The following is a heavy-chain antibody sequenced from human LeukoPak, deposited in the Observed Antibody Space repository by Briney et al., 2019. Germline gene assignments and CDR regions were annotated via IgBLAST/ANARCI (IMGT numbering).Heavy chain of an antibody. CDR3: ARDQGATVTTSYFDY. D-gene: IGHD4-17*01. V-gene: IGHV3-23*01. Sequence: GGSLRLSCAASGYTFSTYAMAWVRQAPGKGLEWVSSISGSGGGTYYGDSVKGRFTISRDNSKNTLYLQMNSLRAEDTAVYYCARDQGATVTTSYFDYWGQGTLVTVSS. CDR2: ISGSGGGT. CDR1: GYTFSTYA. J-gene: IGHJ4*02.